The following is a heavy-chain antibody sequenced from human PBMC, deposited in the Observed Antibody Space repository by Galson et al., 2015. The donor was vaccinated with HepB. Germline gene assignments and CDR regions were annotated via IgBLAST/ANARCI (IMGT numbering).Heavy chain of an antibody. D-gene: IGHD3-22*01. V-gene: IGHV4-39*01. Sequence: LSLTCTVSGGSISSSSYYWGWIRQPPGKGLEWIGSIYYSGSTYYNPFLKSRVTISVDTSKNQFSLKLSSVTAADTTVYYCARQRITMIVDEAEGWFDPWGQGTLVTVSS. CDR1: GGSISSSSYY. CDR2: IYYSGST. CDR3: ARQRITMIVDEAEGWFDP. J-gene: IGHJ5*02.